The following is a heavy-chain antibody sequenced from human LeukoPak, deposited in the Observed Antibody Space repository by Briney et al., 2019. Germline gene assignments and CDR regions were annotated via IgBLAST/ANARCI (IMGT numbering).Heavy chain of an antibody. Sequence: ASVKVSCKASGYTFTSNYIQWVRQAPGQGLEWMGIINPGGGSTSYAQKFQGRVTMTRDTSTNTVYMELSSLRSEDTAVYYCARDPAMAVAGKGYFQHWGQGTLVTVSS. CDR3: ARDPAMAVAGKGYFQH. J-gene: IGHJ1*01. CDR1: GYTFTSNY. CDR2: INPGGGST. V-gene: IGHV1-46*01. D-gene: IGHD6-19*01.